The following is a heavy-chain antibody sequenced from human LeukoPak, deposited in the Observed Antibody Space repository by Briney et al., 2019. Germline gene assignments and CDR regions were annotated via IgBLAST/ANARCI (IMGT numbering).Heavy chain of an antibody. J-gene: IGHJ4*02. CDR1: GFTFSSYW. Sequence: PGGSLRLSCAASGFTFSSYWMHWVCQAPGKGLEWVSAISGSGGSTYYADSVKGRFTISRDNSKNTLYLQMNSLRAEDTAVYYCAKDGTDRYSSGWYDYWGQGTLVTVSS. CDR2: ISGSGGST. CDR3: AKDGTDRYSSGWYDY. D-gene: IGHD6-19*01. V-gene: IGHV3-23*01.